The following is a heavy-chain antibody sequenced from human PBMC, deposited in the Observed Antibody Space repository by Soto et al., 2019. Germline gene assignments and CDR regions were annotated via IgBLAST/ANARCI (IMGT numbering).Heavy chain of an antibody. Sequence: PGGSLRLSCAASGFTVSNNFMSWVRQAPGKGLEWVSVIYSGGGTYYADSVKGRFTISRDYSKNTLYLQMSSLRAEDTAVYYCARVRDSSGYYWEFDYWGQGTLVTVSS. V-gene: IGHV3-53*01. CDR2: IYSGGGT. CDR3: ARVRDSSGYYWEFDY. D-gene: IGHD3-22*01. J-gene: IGHJ4*02. CDR1: GFTVSNNF.